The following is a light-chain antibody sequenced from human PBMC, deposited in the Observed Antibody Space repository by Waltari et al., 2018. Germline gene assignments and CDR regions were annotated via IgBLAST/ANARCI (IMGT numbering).Light chain of an antibody. J-gene: IGLJ2*01. CDR1: HIGAES. CDR2: GDT. V-gene: IGLV3-21*02. Sequence: SYVLTQPPSVSVAPGQTARITCGADHIGAESVHWYQQKPGQAPVLVVHGDTERPSGIPERFSGSNSGNSATLTISRVEAGDEADYYCQVWDSGSGHVVFGGGTMLSVL. CDR3: QVWDSGSGHVV.